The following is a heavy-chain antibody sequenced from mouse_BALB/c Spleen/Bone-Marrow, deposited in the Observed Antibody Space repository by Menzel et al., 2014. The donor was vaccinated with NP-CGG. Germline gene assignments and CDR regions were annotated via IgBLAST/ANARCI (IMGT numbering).Heavy chain of an antibody. CDR3: ARSRLRGYYFDY. J-gene: IGHJ2*01. CDR2: ISSGSSTI. Sequence: VQLKESGGGLVQPGGSRKLSCAASGFTFSSFGMHWVRQAPEKGLEWVAYISSGSSTIYYADTLKGRFTISRDNPKNTLFLRMTSLRSEDTAMYYCARSRLRGYYFDYWGQGTTLTVSS. D-gene: IGHD3-2*02. V-gene: IGHV5-17*02. CDR1: GFTFSSFG.